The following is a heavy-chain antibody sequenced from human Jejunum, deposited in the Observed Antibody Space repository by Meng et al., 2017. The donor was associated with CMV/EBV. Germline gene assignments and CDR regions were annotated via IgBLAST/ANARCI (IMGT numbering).Heavy chain of an antibody. J-gene: IGHJ4*02. CDR2: VSSVSSYT. D-gene: IGHD2-8*01. CDR1: GFTFAHSY. CDR3: ARDRYCTNGVCYTHFDS. V-gene: IGHV3-11*06. Sequence: QVHVWRSGGGLAMPGGPLRLSCAASGFTFAHSYMNWIRQAPGKGLEWVSSVSSVSSYTNYADSVKGRFTISRDNAKNSLYLQMNSLRAEDTAVYYCARDRYCTNGVCYTHFDSWGQGTLVTVSS.